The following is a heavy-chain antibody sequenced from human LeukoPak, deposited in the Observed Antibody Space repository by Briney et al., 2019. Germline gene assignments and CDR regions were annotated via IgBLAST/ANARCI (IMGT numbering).Heavy chain of an antibody. CDR1: GFTFSSYA. CDR3: SKDHTGGDYRVRSEGY. D-gene: IGHD3-10*01. V-gene: IGHV3-23*01. J-gene: IGHJ4*02. CDR2: INYGGT. Sequence: GGSLRLSCAASGFTFSSYAMNWVRQAPGKGLEWVSTINYGGTFYAESVKGRFTISRDNSKNTLYLQMNSLRAEDTAVYYCSKDHTGGDYRVRSEGYWGQGALVTVTS.